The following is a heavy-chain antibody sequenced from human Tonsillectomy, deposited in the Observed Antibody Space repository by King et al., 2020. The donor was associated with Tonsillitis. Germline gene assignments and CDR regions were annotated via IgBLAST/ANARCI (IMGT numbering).Heavy chain of an antibody. CDR2: ISGSGGST. CDR1: GFSFSSNA. Sequence: EVQLVESGGGLVQPGGSLRLSCAASGFSFSSNAMSWVRQAPGKGLEWVSGISGSGGSTYYADSVKGRFTISRDNSENTVYLQMNSLRAEDTAVYYCAKEMRYTSGYFDYWGQGTLVTVSS. J-gene: IGHJ4*02. V-gene: IGHV3-23*04. D-gene: IGHD6-19*01. CDR3: AKEMRYTSGYFDY.